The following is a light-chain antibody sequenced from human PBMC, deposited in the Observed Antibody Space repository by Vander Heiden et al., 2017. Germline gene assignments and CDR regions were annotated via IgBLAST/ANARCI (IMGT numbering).Light chain of an antibody. J-gene: IGKJ2*01. CDR3: QQDDSTPHT. CDR1: QSVLYSSNNKNY. CDR2: WAS. Sequence: DIVMTQSPDSLTVSLGERATINCKSSQSVLYSSNNKNYLAWYQQKPGQPPKLLIYWASTRESGVPDRFSGSGSGTDFTLTISILQAEDVAVYYCQQDDSTPHTFGQGTKLEIK. V-gene: IGKV4-1*01.